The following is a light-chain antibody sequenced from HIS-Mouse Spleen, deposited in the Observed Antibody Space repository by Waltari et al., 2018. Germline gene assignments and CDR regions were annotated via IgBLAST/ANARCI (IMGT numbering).Light chain of an antibody. J-gene: IGLJ1*01. CDR2: DVR. V-gene: IGLV2-14*03. CDR3: SSYTSSSTYV. Sequence: QSALTQPASVSGSPGQSITISCTGTSSDAGGYNYVSWYQQHPGKAPKLMIYDVRNRPSGVSNRFSGSKSGNTASLTISGLQAEDEADYYCSSYTSSSTYVFGTGTKVTVL. CDR1: SSDAGGYNY.